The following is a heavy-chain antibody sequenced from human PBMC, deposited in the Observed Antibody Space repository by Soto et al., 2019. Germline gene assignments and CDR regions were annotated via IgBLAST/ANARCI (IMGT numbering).Heavy chain of an antibody. Sequence: QLQLQESGSGLVKPSQTLSLTCAVSGGSISSGGYSWSWIRQPPGKGLEWIGYIYHSGSSYYNPSLKSRVTISVDRSKIQFSLKLSSVTAADTAVYYCARDRWLGAVGYFDLWGRGTLVTVSS. J-gene: IGHJ2*01. CDR2: IYHSGSS. CDR3: ARDRWLGAVGYFDL. CDR1: GGSISSGGYS. D-gene: IGHD1-26*01. V-gene: IGHV4-30-2*01.